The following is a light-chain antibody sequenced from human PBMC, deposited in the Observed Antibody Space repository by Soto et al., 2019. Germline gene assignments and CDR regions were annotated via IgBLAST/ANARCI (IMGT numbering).Light chain of an antibody. CDR3: ATWHDSFYV. CDR2: TNN. CDR1: TSDIGTNA. Sequence: QSVLTQPPSASGTPGQRVTVSCSGSTSDIGTNAVNWFQHLPGTAPSLLIYTNNQRPSGVPDRFSGSKSGTSASLAINGLQSEDEATYYCATWHDSFYVFGTGTKVTAL. J-gene: IGLJ1*01. V-gene: IGLV1-44*01.